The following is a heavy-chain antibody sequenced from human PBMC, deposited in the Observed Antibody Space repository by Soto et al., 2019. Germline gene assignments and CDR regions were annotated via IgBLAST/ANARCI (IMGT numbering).Heavy chain of an antibody. CDR3: AKVGYYDFWSGYTHFDY. CDR1: GFTFSSYA. J-gene: IGHJ4*02. D-gene: IGHD3-3*01. V-gene: IGHV3-23*01. Sequence: GGSLRLSCAASGFTFSSYAMSWVRQAPGKGLEWVSAISGSGGSTYYADSVKDRFTISRDNSKNTLYLQMNSLRAEDTAVYYCAKVGYYDFWSGYTHFDYWGQGTLVTVSS. CDR2: ISGSGGST.